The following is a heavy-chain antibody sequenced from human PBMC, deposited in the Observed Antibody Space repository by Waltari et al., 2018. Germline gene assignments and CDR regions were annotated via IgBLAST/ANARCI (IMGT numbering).Heavy chain of an antibody. CDR2: IIPIFGTA. Sequence: QVQLVQSGAEVKKPGSSVKVSCKASGGTFSSYAISWVRTAPGPGIGWMGGIIPIFGTANYAKKFQGRVTITADESTSTAYMGLSSLRSEDTAVYYCASIRRLRSSSSSGYNWFDPWGQGTLVTVSS. CDR1: GGTFSSYA. V-gene: IGHV1-69*01. J-gene: IGHJ5*02. CDR3: ASIRRLRSSSSSGYNWFDP. D-gene: IGHD6-6*01.